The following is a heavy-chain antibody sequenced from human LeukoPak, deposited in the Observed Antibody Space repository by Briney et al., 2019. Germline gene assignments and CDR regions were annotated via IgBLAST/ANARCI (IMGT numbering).Heavy chain of an antibody. CDR1: GFTFPNYC. V-gene: IGHV3-7*01. D-gene: IGHD4-17*01. CDR2: IKQEGRKR. J-gene: IGHJ4*02. Sequence: PGGPLRLSGTASGFTFPNYCMSWFGRSPGKGLEGVASIKQEGRKRDYVRSVQGRFTISSDNAKNSLYLQMNSLKAADTAVYYCARDVQTTVIKWEWGQAILVIASS. CDR3: ARDVQTTVIKWE.